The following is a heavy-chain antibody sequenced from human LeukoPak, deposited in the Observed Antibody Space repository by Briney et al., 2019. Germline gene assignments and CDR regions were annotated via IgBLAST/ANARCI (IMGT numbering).Heavy chain of an antibody. D-gene: IGHD5-24*01. CDR3: ARYKFHNYFDP. J-gene: IGHJ5*02. Sequence: PSETLSLTCSVSGDSVSSSPYYWGWIRQPPGKGLEWIGNTFSTSTLYNASLRSRVTIVVDTSKNQFSLKLTSATAADTAMYFCARYKFHNYFDPWGQGTLVVVSS. CDR2: TFSTST. V-gene: IGHV4-61*01. CDR1: GDSVSSSPYY.